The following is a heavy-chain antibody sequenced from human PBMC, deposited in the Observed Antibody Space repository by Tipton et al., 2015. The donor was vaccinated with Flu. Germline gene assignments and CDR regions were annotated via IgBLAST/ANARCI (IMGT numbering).Heavy chain of an antibody. V-gene: IGHV4-39*07. CDR3: AREKHGLNAARGRHYPEDYYYGMDV. Sequence: TLSLTCTVSGDSISSSSYYWGWIRQPPGRGLEWIGNIYHDGNTYYNPSLKSRLTISVDTSKRQFSLRLTSVTAADTAVYYCAREKHGLNAARGRHYPEDYYYGMDVWGHGTTVDVSS. CDR2: IYHDGNT. D-gene: IGHD3-10*01. CDR1: GDSISSSSYY. J-gene: IGHJ6*02.